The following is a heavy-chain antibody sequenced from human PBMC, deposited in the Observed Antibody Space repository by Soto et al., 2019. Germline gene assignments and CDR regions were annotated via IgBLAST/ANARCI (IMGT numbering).Heavy chain of an antibody. CDR2: TTDSGLTT. Sequence: EVQLLESGGGLVQPGGSLRLSCAASGFTFSSHAMSWVRQAPGKGLEWVSGTTDSGLTTYYADSVKGRFTISRHNSKNTLYLQMNSLRAEDTAVYYCAKQLRGWLAFDYWGQGTLVTVSS. CDR1: GFTFSSHA. J-gene: IGHJ4*02. D-gene: IGHD6-19*01. V-gene: IGHV3-23*01. CDR3: AKQLRGWLAFDY.